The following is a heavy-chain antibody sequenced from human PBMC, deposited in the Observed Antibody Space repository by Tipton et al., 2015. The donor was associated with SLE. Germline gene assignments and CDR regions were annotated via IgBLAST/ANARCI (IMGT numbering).Heavy chain of an antibody. D-gene: IGHD6-19*01. V-gene: IGHV3-66*01. CDR2: LTSGGDT. CDR1: EFTFGSYS. CDR3: ARDRVSGWFHFDY. J-gene: IGHJ4*02. Sequence: SLRLSCAASEFTFGSYSMYWVRQAPGGGLEWVSTLTSGGDTVYPDSVKGRFTISRDNSKNTLYLQMNSLRAEDTAVYYCARDRVSGWFHFDYWGQGTLVTVSS.